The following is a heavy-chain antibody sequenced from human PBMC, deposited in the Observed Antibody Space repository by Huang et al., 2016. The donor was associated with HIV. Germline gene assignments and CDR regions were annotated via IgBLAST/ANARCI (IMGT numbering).Heavy chain of an antibody. J-gene: IGHJ4*02. Sequence: EVQLVESGGGLVQPGGSLRLSCAASGFTFSSYWLHWVRQAPGKGLVWVSRMNSGVSSSGYADSVTGRFTISRDNAKNTLYLQMNSLSAEDTAVYYCVRDPRIQSWLNYFDYWGQGTLVSVSS. CDR2: MNSGVSSS. CDR3: VRDPRIQSWLNYFDY. CDR1: GFTFSSYW. V-gene: IGHV3-74*01. D-gene: IGHD3-22*01.